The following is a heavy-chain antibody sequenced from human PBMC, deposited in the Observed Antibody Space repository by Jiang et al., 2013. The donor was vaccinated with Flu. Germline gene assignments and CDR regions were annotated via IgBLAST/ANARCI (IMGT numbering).Heavy chain of an antibody. D-gene: IGHD3-10*01. CDR1: STYA. V-gene: IGHV1-69*10. Sequence: STYAISWVRQAPGQGLEWMGGIIPILGIANYAQKFHGRVTITADKSTSTAYMELSSLRSEDTAVYYCASLGLPVRGVMGDYWGQGTLVTVSS. J-gene: IGHJ4*02. CDR2: IIPILGIA. CDR3: ASLGLPVRGVMGDY.